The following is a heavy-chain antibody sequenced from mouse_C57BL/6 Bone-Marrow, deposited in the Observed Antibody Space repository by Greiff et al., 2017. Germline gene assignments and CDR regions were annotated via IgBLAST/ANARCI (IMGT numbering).Heavy chain of an antibody. V-gene: IGHV5-6*01. CDR1: GFTFSSYG. CDR2: ISSGGSYT. D-gene: IGHD1-1*02. CDR3: ARHSYYVTWFAY. Sequence: EVNLVESGGDLVKPGGSLKLSCAASGFTFSSYGMSWVRQTPDKRLEWVATISSGGSYTYYPDSVKGRFTISRDNSKNTLYLQMSSLKSEDTAMYYCARHSYYVTWFAYWGQGTLVTVSA. J-gene: IGHJ3*01.